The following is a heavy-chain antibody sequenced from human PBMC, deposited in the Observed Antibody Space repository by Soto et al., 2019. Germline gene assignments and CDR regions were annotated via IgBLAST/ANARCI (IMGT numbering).Heavy chain of an antibody. V-gene: IGHV3-30-3*01. D-gene: IGHD4-17*01. Sequence: QVQLVESGGGVVQPGRSLRLSCAASGFTFSSYAMHWVRQAPGKGLEWVAVISYDGSNKYYADSVKGRFTISRDNSKNTLYLHMNSLRAEDTAVYYCAREGDYGGNAQPWVFDYWGQGTLVTVSS. J-gene: IGHJ4*02. CDR3: AREGDYGGNAQPWVFDY. CDR2: ISYDGSNK. CDR1: GFTFSSYA.